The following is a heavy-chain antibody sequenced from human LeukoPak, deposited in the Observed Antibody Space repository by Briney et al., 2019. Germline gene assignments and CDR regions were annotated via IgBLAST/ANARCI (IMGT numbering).Heavy chain of an antibody. CDR1: GGSISSGGYS. J-gene: IGHJ6*03. Sequence: PSETLSLTCAVSGGSISSGGYSWSWIRQPPGKGLEWIGYIYHSGSTYYNPSLKGRVTISVDTSKNQFSLKLSSVTAADTAVYYCARRGTRDYYYYYMDVWGKGTTVTVSS. D-gene: IGHD3-16*01. CDR2: IYHSGST. V-gene: IGHV4-30-2*01. CDR3: ARRGTRDYYYYYMDV.